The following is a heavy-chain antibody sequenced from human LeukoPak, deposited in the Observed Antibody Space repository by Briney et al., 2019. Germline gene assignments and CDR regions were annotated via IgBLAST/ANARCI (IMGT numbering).Heavy chain of an antibody. J-gene: IGHJ6*02. CDR2: ISYDGSIK. CDR1: GFTFSDYG. CDR3: AGDTARALAYYYYGMDV. D-gene: IGHD5-18*01. Sequence: GGSLRLSCAASGFTFSDYGIHWVRQAPGKGLEWVAVISYDGSIKYYADSVKGRFTISRDNSKNTLYLQMNSLRAEDTAVYYCAGDTARALAYYYYGMDVWGQGTTVTVSS. V-gene: IGHV3-30*03.